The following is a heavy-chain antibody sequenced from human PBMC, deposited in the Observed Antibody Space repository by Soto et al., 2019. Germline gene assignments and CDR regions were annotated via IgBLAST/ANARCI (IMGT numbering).Heavy chain of an antibody. V-gene: IGHV3-15*01. CDR2: IKSKTDGGTT. Sequence: PGGSLRLSCAASGFTFSNAWMSWVRQAPGKGLEWVGRIKSKTDGGTTDYAAPVKGRFTISRDDSKNTLYLQMNSLKTEDTAVYYCTTALGGGCSSTSCYAGYYYYGMDVWGQGTTVTVAS. J-gene: IGHJ6*02. D-gene: IGHD2-2*01. CDR1: GFTFSNAW. CDR3: TTALGGGCSSTSCYAGYYYYGMDV.